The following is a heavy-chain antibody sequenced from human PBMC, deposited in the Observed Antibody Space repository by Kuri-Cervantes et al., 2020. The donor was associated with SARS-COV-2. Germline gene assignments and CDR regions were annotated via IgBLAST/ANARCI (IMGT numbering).Heavy chain of an antibody. Sequence: GESLKISCAASGFTFSDYYMSWIRQAPGKGLEWVSAISGSGGSTYYADSVKGRFTISRDNSKNTLYLQMNSLRAEDTAVYYCAKYSEGANFDYWGQGTLVTVSS. CDR2: ISGSGGST. D-gene: IGHD2-21*01. J-gene: IGHJ4*02. V-gene: IGHV3-23*01. CDR3: AKYSEGANFDY. CDR1: GFTFSDYY.